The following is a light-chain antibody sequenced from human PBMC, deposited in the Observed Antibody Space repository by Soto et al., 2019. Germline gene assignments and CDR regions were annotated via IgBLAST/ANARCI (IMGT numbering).Light chain of an antibody. J-gene: IGKJ4*01. CDR3: QQRRNWPPVT. V-gene: IGKV3-11*01. CDR2: DAS. CDR1: QSVSSY. Sequence: EIVLTQSPATLSLSPGERATLSCRASQSVSSYLAWYQQKPGQAPRLLIYDASNMATGIPARFSGSGSGTEFTLTISSLEPEDFAIYYCQQRRNWPPVTFGGGTKVEIK.